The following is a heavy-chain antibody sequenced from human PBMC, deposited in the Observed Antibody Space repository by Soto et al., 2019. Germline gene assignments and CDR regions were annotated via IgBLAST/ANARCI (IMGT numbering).Heavy chain of an antibody. CDR3: PRDRLGDGYNYYYDY. CDR2: IIPIFGTA. CDR1: GGTFSMYA. J-gene: IGHJ4*02. V-gene: IGHV1-69*13. D-gene: IGHD5-12*01. Sequence: SVKVSFKASGGTFSMYAISCARQAPGQGLEWMGGIIPIFGTANYAQKFQGRVTITADESTSTAYMELSSLRSEDTAVYYCPRDRLGDGYNYYYDYWRQGSLDSVTS.